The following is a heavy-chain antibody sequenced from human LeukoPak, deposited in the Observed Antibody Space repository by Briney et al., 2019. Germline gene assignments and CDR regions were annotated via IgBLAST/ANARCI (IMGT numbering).Heavy chain of an antibody. V-gene: IGHV3-21*01. Sequence: PGGSLRLSCAASGFTFSSYSMNWVRQAPGKGLEWVSSISSSSSYIYYADSVKGRFTISRDNAKNSLYLQMNSLRAEDTAVYYCARAPYCGGDCYSYYFGYWGQGTLVTVSS. J-gene: IGHJ4*02. CDR1: GFTFSSYS. D-gene: IGHD2-21*01. CDR2: ISSSSSYI. CDR3: ARAPYCGGDCYSYYFGY.